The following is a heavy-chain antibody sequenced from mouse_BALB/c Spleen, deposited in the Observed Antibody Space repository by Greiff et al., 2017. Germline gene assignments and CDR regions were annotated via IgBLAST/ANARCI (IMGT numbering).Heavy chain of an antibody. V-gene: IGHV2-9*02. J-gene: IGHJ4*01. CDR3: ARGYDGYYDAMDY. CDR2: IWAGGST. CDR1: GFSLTSYG. Sequence: VKLMESGPGLVAPSQSLSITCTVSGFSLTSYGVHWVRQPPGKGLEWLGVIWAGGSTNYNSALMSRLSISKDNSKSQVFLKMNSLQTDDTAMYYCARGYDGYYDAMDYWGQGTSVTVSS. D-gene: IGHD2-3*01.